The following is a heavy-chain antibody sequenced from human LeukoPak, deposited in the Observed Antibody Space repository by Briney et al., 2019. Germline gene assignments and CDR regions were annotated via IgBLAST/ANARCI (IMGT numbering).Heavy chain of an antibody. D-gene: IGHD3-22*01. CDR1: GGSISSYY. J-gene: IGHJ5*02. V-gene: IGHV4-4*07. CDR3: ARGRYYYDSSGPRRLWDWFDP. CDR2: IYTSGST. Sequence: PSETLSPTCTVSGGSISSYYWSWIRQPAGKGLEWIGRIYTSGSTNYNPSLKSRVTMSVDTSKNQFSLKLSSVNAADTAVYYCARGRYYYDSSGPRRLWDWFDPWGQGTLVTVSS.